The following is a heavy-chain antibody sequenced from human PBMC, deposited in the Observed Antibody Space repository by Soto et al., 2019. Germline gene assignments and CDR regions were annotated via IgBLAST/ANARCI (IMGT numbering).Heavy chain of an antibody. CDR1: ACTFGGYG. Sequence: SLRVSNAASACTFGGYGIHCIRQTPGKWLEWVAVIWYDGTNKWYADSVKGRLTMSRDNSKNTLYLQMSSLRAEDTAVYYCVRESQGYCSSTSCSGPDYLGQGTFVPVSS. D-gene: IGHD2-2*01. CDR2: IWYDGTNK. CDR3: VRESQGYCSSTSCSGPDY. J-gene: IGHJ4*02. V-gene: IGHV3-33*01.